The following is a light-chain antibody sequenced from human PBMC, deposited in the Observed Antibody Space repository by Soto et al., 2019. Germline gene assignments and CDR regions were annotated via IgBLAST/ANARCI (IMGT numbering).Light chain of an antibody. Sequence: DIPMTQSPSTLSASVGDTVTITCRASQSVSDSLAWYQVKPGEAPKFLIFDVSNLETGVPSRFSGSGSGTEFSLTIRGLQPDDFATYYCQQYDYSRTFGQGTKVEIK. CDR2: DVS. CDR3: QQYDYSRT. CDR1: QSVSDS. J-gene: IGKJ1*01. V-gene: IGKV1-5*01.